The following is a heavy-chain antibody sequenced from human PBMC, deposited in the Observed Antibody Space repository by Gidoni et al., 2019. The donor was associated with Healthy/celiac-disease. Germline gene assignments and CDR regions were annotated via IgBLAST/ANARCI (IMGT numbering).Heavy chain of an antibody. Sequence: QVRLQQWGAGLLKPSETLSLTCAVHGGSFSGYYWSWIRQPPGKGLEWIGEINHGGSTNYNPSLKSRVTISVDTSKNQFSLKLSSVTAADTAVYYCARLLGDFDYYFDLWGRGTLVTVSS. CDR1: GGSFSGYY. CDR3: ARLLGDFDYYFDL. CDR2: INHGGST. J-gene: IGHJ2*01. V-gene: IGHV4-34*01. D-gene: IGHD2-8*02.